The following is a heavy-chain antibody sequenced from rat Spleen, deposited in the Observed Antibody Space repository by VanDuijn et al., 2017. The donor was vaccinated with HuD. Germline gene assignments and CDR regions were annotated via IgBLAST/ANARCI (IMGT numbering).Heavy chain of an antibody. Sequence: QVQLKESGPGLVQPSQTLSLTCTVSGFSLTNHHVTWVRQPPGKGLEWVGVIWTGGNTAYSSLLKSRLTITRDTSKSQVFLKMNSLHTEDIGTYYCARDGYGGYTLDYWGQGVMVTVSS. D-gene: IGHD1-11*01. V-gene: IGHV2-43*01. CDR1: GFSLTNHH. CDR3: ARDGYGGYTLDY. CDR2: IWTGGNT. J-gene: IGHJ2*01.